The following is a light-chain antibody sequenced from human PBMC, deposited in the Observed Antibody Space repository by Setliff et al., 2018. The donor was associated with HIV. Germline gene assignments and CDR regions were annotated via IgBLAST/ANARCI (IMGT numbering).Light chain of an antibody. CDR3: SSYTSSSLGYV. CDR2: EVS. J-gene: IGLJ1*01. Sequence: SALTQPASVSGSPGQSITISCTGTSSDVGGYNYVSWYQQHPGKAPKLMIYEVSNRPSGVSNRFSGSKSGNTASLTISGLQAEDEADYYCSSYTSSSLGYVFGTGTKVTV. V-gene: IGLV2-14*01. CDR1: SSDVGGYNY.